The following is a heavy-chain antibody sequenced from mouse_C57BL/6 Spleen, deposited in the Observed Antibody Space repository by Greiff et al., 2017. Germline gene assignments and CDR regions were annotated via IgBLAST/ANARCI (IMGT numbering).Heavy chain of an antibody. Sequence: QVQLKESGPGILQSSQTLSLTCSFSGFSLSTSGMGVSWIRQPSGQGLEWLAHIYWDDDKRYNQSLKSRLTISKDTSRNQVFLKITSVNTADTAPYYCARSPFSEAMDYWGQGTSVTVSS. D-gene: IGHD3-1*01. CDR1: GFSLSTSGMG. CDR3: ARSPFSEAMDY. V-gene: IGHV8-12*01. CDR2: IYWDDDK. J-gene: IGHJ4*01.